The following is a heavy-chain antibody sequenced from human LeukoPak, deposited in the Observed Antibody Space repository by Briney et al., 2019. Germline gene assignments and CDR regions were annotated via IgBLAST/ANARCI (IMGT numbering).Heavy chain of an antibody. Sequence: ASVKVSCKASGGTFSSYAISWVRQAPGQGLEWMGWISAYNGNTNYAQKLQGRVTMTTDTSTSTAYMELRSLRSDDTAVYYCARSECSTRHFDPWGQGTLVTVSS. D-gene: IGHD6-6*01. CDR3: ARSECSTRHFDP. CDR1: GGTFSSYA. V-gene: IGHV1-18*01. CDR2: ISAYNGNT. J-gene: IGHJ5*02.